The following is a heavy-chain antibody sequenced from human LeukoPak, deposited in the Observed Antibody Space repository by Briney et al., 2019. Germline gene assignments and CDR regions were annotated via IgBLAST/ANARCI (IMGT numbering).Heavy chain of an antibody. V-gene: IGHV1-46*01. D-gene: IGHD6-19*01. CDR2: INPSGGST. J-gene: IGHJ4*02. CDR1: GYTFTGYY. CDR3: ASSVAGLLVDY. Sequence: ASVKVSCKASGYTFTGYYMHWVRQAPGQGLEWMGWINPSGGSTSYAQKFQGRVTMTRDTSTSTVYMELSSLRSEDTAVYYCASSVAGLLVDYWGQGTLVTVSS.